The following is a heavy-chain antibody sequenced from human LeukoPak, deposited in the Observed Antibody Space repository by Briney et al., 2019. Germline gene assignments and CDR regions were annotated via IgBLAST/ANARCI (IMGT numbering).Heavy chain of an antibody. CDR3: ARQKQWLVQVLDY. CDR2: MYHSGRA. V-gene: IGHV4-38-2*02. Sequence: SETLSLTCTVSGYSIGNGYFWGWIRQPPGKGLEWIGNMYHSGRAYYNPSLKSRVTMSVDTSQNQISLRLTSVTATDTAVYYCARQKQWLVQVLDYWGQGTLVTVSS. CDR1: GYSIGNGYF. D-gene: IGHD6-19*01. J-gene: IGHJ4*02.